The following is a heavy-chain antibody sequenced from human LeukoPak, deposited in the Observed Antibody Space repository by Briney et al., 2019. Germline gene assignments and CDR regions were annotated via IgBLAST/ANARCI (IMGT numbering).Heavy chain of an antibody. CDR2: ISSSGSTI. CDR3: ARVRITISSRRGFDY. D-gene: IGHD3-9*01. J-gene: IGHJ4*02. CDR1: GFTFSSYE. V-gene: IGHV3-48*03. Sequence: GGSLRLSCAASGFTFSSYEMNWVRQAPGKGLERVSYISSSGSTIYYADSVKGRFTISRDNAKNSLYLQMNSLRAEDTAVYYCARVRITISSRRGFDYWGQGTLVTVSS.